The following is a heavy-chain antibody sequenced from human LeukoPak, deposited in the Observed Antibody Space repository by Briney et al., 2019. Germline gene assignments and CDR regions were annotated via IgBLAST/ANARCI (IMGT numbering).Heavy chain of an antibody. CDR3: ARDRAGDGYSSGWYVDDDAFDI. D-gene: IGHD6-19*01. CDR1: GYTFTSYG. V-gene: IGHV1-18*01. J-gene: IGHJ3*02. Sequence: ASVKVSCKASGYTFTSYGISWVRQAPGQGLAWMGWISAYNGNTNYAQKLQGRVTMTTDTSTSTAYMELRSLRSDDTAVYYCARDRAGDGYSSGWYVDDDAFDIWGQGTMATVSS. CDR2: ISAYNGNT.